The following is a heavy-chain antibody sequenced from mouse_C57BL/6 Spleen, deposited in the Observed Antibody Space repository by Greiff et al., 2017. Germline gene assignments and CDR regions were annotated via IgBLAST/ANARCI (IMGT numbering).Heavy chain of an antibody. CDR3: ARSDDGYRYAMDY. CDR1: GYTFTSYW. D-gene: IGHD2-3*01. V-gene: IGHV1-7*01. CDR2: INPSSGYT. J-gene: IGHJ4*01. Sequence: VQLQQSGAELAKPGASVKLSCKASGYTFTSYWMHWVKQRPGQGLEWIGYINPSSGYTKYNQKFKDKATLTADKSSSTAYMQLSSLTYEDSAVYYCARSDDGYRYAMDYWGQGTSVTVSS.